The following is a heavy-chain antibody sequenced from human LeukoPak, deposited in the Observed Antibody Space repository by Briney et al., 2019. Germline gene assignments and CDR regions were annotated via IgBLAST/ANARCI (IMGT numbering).Heavy chain of an antibody. CDR2: IRSKAYGGTT. J-gene: IGHJ4*02. CDR3: SRDELVWLGELSKH. Sequence: GGSLRLSCTASGFTFGDYAMSWFRQAPGKGLEWIGFIRSKAYGGTTEYAPSVKGRFIISRDDSKSIAYLQMNSLKNEDTAMYWCSRDELVWLGELSKHWGQGTLVTVSS. V-gene: IGHV3-49*03. D-gene: IGHD3-10*01. CDR1: GFTFGDYA.